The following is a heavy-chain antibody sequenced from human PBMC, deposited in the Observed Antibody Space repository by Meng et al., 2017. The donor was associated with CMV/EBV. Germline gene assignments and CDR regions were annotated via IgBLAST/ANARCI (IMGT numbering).Heavy chain of an antibody. Sequence: GESLKISCAASGFTFSSYEMNWVRQAPGKGLEWVAFIRYDGSNKYYADSVKGRFTISRDNSKNTLYLQMNSLRAEDTAVYYCAKGRLRFLEQVMDVWGQGTTVTVSS. D-gene: IGHD3-3*01. CDR3: AKGRLRFLEQVMDV. CDR2: IRYDGSNK. V-gene: IGHV3-30*02. J-gene: IGHJ6*02. CDR1: GFTFSSYE.